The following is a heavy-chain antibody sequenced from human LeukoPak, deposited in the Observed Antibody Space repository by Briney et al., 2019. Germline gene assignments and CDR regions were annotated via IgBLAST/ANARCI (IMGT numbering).Heavy chain of an antibody. CDR2: IIPIFGTA. Sequence: SVKVSCKXSGGTFSSYAISWERQAPGQGLEWMGGIIPIFGTANYAQKFQGRVTITTDESTSTAYMELSSLRSEDTAVYYCARFRLLWPFDPWGQGTLVTVSS. CDR1: GGTFSSYA. V-gene: IGHV1-69*05. J-gene: IGHJ5*02. CDR3: ARFRLLWPFDP. D-gene: IGHD3-10*01.